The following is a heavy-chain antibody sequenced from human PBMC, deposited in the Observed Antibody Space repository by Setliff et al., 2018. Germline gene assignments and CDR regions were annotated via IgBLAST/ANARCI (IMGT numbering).Heavy chain of an antibody. CDR3: AGRRLDYGGNLGAFDI. J-gene: IGHJ3*02. Sequence: PSETLSLTCTVSGASITGHYWTWIRQAPGKGLEFLGTVQDIGKSQYNPSLESRLAISLDTSKGQFSLRLTSVTAADTAVYYCAGRRLDYGGNLGAFDIWGQGTMVTVSS. V-gene: IGHV4-59*11. CDR2: VQDIGKS. D-gene: IGHD4-17*01. CDR1: GASITGHY.